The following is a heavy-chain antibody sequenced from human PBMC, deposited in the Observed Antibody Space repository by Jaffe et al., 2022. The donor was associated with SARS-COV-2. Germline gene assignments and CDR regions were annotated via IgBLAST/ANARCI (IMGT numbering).Heavy chain of an antibody. CDR3: ARAQWLVAPYYYMDV. CDR1: GFTFSSYS. J-gene: IGHJ6*03. CDR2: ISSSSSYI. V-gene: IGHV3-21*01. Sequence: EVQLVESGGGLVKPGGSLRLSCAASGFTFSSYSMNWVRQAPGKGLEWVSSISSSSSYIYYADSVKGRFTISRDNAKNSLYLQMNSLRAEDTAVYYCARAQWLVAPYYYMDVWGKGTTVTVSS. D-gene: IGHD6-19*01.